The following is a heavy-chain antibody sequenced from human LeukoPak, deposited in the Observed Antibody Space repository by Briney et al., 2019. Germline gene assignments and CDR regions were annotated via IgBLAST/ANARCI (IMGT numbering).Heavy chain of an antibody. Sequence: GGSLRLSCAASGFSISSYALTWVRQAPGKGLEWVSSIAAGGGATYHSDSVKGRFTISTDNSMNTLYLQMNSLRADDTAVYYCGRPTKYWLVRGNGVDVWGQGTTVTVSS. J-gene: IGHJ6*02. CDR2: IAAGGGAT. D-gene: IGHD6-19*01. CDR1: GFSISSYA. V-gene: IGHV3-23*01. CDR3: GRPTKYWLVRGNGVDV.